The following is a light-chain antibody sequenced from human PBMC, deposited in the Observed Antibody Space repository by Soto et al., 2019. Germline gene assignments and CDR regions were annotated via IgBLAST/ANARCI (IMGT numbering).Light chain of an antibody. CDR3: SSYISSSTVV. CDR1: SSDIGGYNY. V-gene: IGLV2-14*01. Sequence: QSALTQPASVSGSPGQSITISCTATSSDIGGYNYVSWYQQHPGKAPKLMIYAVSNRPSGLSNRFSGSKSGNTASLTISGLQAEDEADYYCSSYISSSTVVFGGGTKLTVL. CDR2: AVS. J-gene: IGLJ2*01.